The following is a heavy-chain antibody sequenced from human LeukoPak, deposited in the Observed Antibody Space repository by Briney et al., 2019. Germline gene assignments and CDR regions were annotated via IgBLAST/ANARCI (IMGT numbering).Heavy chain of an antibody. D-gene: IGHD4-17*01. CDR3: ARDNPDYGDAIDY. CDR2: ISSSSSYV. J-gene: IGHJ4*02. Sequence: GGSLRLSCAASGFTFSSYSMNWVRQAPGKGLEWVSSISSSSSYVYYAGSVKGRFTISRDNAKNSLYLQMNSLRAEDTAVYYCARDNPDYGDAIDYWGQGTLVTVSS. CDR1: GFTFSSYS. V-gene: IGHV3-21*01.